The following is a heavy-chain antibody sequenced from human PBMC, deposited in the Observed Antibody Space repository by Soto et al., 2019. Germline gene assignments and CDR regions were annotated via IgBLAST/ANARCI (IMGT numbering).Heavy chain of an antibody. J-gene: IGHJ6*02. V-gene: IGHV5-10-1*01. D-gene: IGHD4-17*01. CDR1: GYSFTSYW. CDR2: IDPSDSYT. Sequence: GESLKISCKGSGYSFTSYWISWVRQMPGKGLEWMGRIDPSDSYTNYSPSFQGHVTISADKSISTAYLQWSSLKASDTAMYYCARTVTTDYYYGMDVWGQGXTVTVPS. CDR3: ARTVTTDYYYGMDV.